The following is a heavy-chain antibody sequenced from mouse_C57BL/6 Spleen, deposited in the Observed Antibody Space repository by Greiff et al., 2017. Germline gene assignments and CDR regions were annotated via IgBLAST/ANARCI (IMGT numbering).Heavy chain of an antibody. Sequence: VKLVESGGGLVQPGGSLSLSCAASGFTFTDYYMSWVRQPPGKALEWLGFIRNKANGYTTEYSESVKGRFTISRDKSQSILYLQMNALRAEDSATYYCARWRGNGGTFDYWGQGTTLTVSS. CDR3: ARWRGNGGTFDY. CDR2: IRNKANGYTT. J-gene: IGHJ2*01. D-gene: IGHD2-1*01. CDR1: GFTFTDYY. V-gene: IGHV7-3*01.